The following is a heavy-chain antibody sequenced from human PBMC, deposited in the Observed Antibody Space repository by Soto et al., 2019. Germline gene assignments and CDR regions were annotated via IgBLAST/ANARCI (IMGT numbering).Heavy chain of an antibody. CDR3: EIDCKCYFSSFYMDV. J-gene: IGHJ6*02. CDR2: TNAGNGKT. V-gene: IGHV1-3*01. CDR1: GYSFTRYS. Sequence: ASVKVSCKASGYSFTRYSIHWVRQAPGQSLEWMGWTNAGNGKTKYSQKFQGRVTITGDTSASTAYMELSSLRSEDTSVYYCEIDCKCYFSSFYMDVWGQGTTVTVS. D-gene: IGHD3-10*01.